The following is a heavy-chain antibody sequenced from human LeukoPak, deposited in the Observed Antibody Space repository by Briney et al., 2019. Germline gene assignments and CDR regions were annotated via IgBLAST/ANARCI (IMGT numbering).Heavy chain of an antibody. Sequence: SGPTLVNHTQTLTLTCTFSGFSLRTSGVGVGWIPQPPGKALEWLALIYWNDDKRYSPSLKSRLTVTKDTSKNQVVLTMTDMDPVDTATYYCAHDRYSSSWYWHDGFDIWGQGTMVTVSS. J-gene: IGHJ3*02. D-gene: IGHD6-13*01. V-gene: IGHV2-5*01. CDR2: IYWNDDK. CDR3: AHDRYSSSWYWHDGFDI. CDR1: GFSLRTSGVG.